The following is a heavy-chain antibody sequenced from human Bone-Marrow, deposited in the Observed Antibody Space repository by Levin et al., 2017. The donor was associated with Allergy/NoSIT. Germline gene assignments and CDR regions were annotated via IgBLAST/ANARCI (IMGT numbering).Heavy chain of an antibody. CDR3: TAKPGIAAAGTFDAFDI. D-gene: IGHD6-13*01. CDR1: GFTFSASA. Sequence: GESLKISCTASGFTFSASAMHWVRQASGKGLEWVGRIRSKANSYATAYAESVKGRFTVSRDDSKNTAYLQMNSLKTEDTAMYYCTAKPGIAAAGTFDAFDIWGQGTMVTVSS. V-gene: IGHV3-73*01. J-gene: IGHJ3*02. CDR2: IRSKANSYAT.